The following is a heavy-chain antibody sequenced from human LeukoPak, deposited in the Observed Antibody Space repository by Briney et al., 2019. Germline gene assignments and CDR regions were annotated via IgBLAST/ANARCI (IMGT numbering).Heavy chain of an antibody. CDR2: VYHSGTT. J-gene: IGHJ4*02. CDR3: ARERAYYYDSSGYYSYFDY. V-gene: IGHV4-38-2*02. Sequence: SETLSLTCGVSGYSISSGYYWAWIRQPPGKGLEWVATVYHSGTTYYNPSLKSRVMILIDTSKNQFSLKLSSVTAADTAVYYCARERAYYYDSSGYYSYFDYWGQGTLVTVSS. CDR1: GYSISSGYY. D-gene: IGHD3-22*01.